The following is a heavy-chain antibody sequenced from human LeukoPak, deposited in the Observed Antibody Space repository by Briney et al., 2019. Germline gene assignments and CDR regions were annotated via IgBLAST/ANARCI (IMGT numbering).Heavy chain of an antibody. Sequence: SETLSLTCTVSGGSINSYYWSWIRQPPGKGLEWIGYIYYSGSTNYNPSLKSRVTISVNTSKNQFSLKLSSVTAADTAVYYCASSGSFRQQLVKWGQGTLVTVSS. D-gene: IGHD6-13*01. V-gene: IGHV4-59*01. J-gene: IGHJ4*02. CDR3: ASSGSFRQQLVK. CDR2: IYYSGST. CDR1: GGSINSYY.